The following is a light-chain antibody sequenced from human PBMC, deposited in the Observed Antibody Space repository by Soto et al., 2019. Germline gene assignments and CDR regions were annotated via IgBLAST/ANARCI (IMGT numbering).Light chain of an antibody. CDR2: EVT. J-gene: IGLJ2*01. Sequence: QSALTQPPSASGSPGQSVTISCTGTSSDVGGYNFVSWYQHHPGKGPKLIIYEVTKRPSGVPDRFSGSKSGNTSSLTVSGLHDDDEADYYCSSYCGSRIVVFGGGTKLTIL. CDR3: SSYCGSRIVV. CDR1: SSDVGGYNF. V-gene: IGLV2-8*01.